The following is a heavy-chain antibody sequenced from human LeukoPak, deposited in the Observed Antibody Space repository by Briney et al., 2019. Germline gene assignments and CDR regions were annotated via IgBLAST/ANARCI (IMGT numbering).Heavy chain of an antibody. Sequence: GVLRLSCAASGFTFSSYWMLWVRQAPGKGPVWVSYITTDGSATAYADSVKGRFTISRDNVENTLYLQMNSLRAEDTAVYYCVRGMNDAFDIWGQGTMVTVSS. CDR3: VRGMNDAFDI. J-gene: IGHJ3*02. CDR1: GFTFSSYW. CDR2: ITTDGSAT. V-gene: IGHV3-74*01.